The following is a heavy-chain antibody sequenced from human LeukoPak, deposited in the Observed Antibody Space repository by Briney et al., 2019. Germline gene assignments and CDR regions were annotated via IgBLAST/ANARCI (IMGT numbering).Heavy chain of an antibody. CDR2: ISGSGDNT. CDR3: ARVTYGSGTYGAFDY. Sequence: GGTLRLSCAASGFTFSSHGMSWVRQAPGKGLEGVSTISGSGDNTYYADSVKGRFTISRDNSKNTLYLQMNSLRAEDTAVYYCARVTYGSGTYGAFDYWGQGTLVTVSS. CDR1: GFTFSSHG. D-gene: IGHD3-10*01. V-gene: IGHV3-23*01. J-gene: IGHJ4*02.